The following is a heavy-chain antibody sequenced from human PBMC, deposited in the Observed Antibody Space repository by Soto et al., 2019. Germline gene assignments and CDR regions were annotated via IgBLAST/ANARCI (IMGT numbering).Heavy chain of an antibody. J-gene: IGHJ5*01. V-gene: IGHV1-18*01. Sequence: ASVKVSCKSSGYPFTHYGITWIRQAPGQGLEWMGWISPFIGNTNYGQTLQGRVTFTTEESTSTAYMELSSLRSEDTAVYYCARDRGPSSGYYPYWFDSWGQGTLVTVSS. CDR1: GYPFTHYG. D-gene: IGHD3-22*01. CDR2: ISPFIGNT. CDR3: ARDRGPSSGYYPYWFDS.